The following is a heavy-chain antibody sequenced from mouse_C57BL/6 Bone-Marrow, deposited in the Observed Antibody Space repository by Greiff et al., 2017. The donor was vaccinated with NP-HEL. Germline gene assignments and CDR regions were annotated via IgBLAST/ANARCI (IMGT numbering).Heavy chain of an antibody. Sequence: VQGVESGAELVRPGTSVKVSCKASGYAFTNYLIEWVKQRPGQGLEWIGVINPGSGGTNYNEKFKGKATLTADKSSSTAYMQLSSLTSEDSAVYFCARLHYYGSSYFDYWGQGTTLTVSS. D-gene: IGHD1-1*01. V-gene: IGHV1-54*01. CDR3: ARLHYYGSSYFDY. CDR1: GYAFTNYL. CDR2: INPGSGGT. J-gene: IGHJ2*01.